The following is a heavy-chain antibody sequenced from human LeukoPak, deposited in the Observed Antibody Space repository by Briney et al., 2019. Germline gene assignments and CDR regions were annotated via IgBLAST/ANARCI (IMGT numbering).Heavy chain of an antibody. CDR2: ISSSGSTI. D-gene: IGHD3-22*01. Sequence: GGSLRLSCAASGFTFSSYEMNWVRQAPGKGLEWVSYISSSGSTIYYADSVKGRFTIPRDNAKNSLYLQMNSLRAEDTAVYYCARDPPYDSSGYNYYYGMDVWGQGTTVTVSS. CDR1: GFTFSSYE. J-gene: IGHJ6*02. CDR3: ARDPPYDSSGYNYYYGMDV. V-gene: IGHV3-48*03.